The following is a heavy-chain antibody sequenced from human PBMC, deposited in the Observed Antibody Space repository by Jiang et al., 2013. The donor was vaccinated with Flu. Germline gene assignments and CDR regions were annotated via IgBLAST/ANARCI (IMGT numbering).Heavy chain of an antibody. CDR2: ISAYNGNT. J-gene: IGHJ4*02. CDR3: ARDLGFWSGYDSTDFDY. Sequence: KKPGASVKVSCKASGYTFTSYGISWVRQAPGQGLEWMGWISAYNGNTNYAQKLQGRVTMTTDTSTSTAYMELRSLRSDDTAVYYCARDLGFWSGYDSTDFDYWGQGTLVTVSS. D-gene: IGHD3-3*01. V-gene: IGHV1-18*04. CDR1: GYTFTSYG.